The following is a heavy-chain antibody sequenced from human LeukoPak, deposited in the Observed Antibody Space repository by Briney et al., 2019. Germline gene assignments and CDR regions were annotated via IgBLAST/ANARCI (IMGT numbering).Heavy chain of an antibody. CDR3: ARGFFDRGNPGSWFDP. D-gene: IGHD3-10*01. CDR2: IYHTGNT. CDR1: GGSINFGAYS. J-gene: IGHJ5*02. V-gene: IGHV4-30-2*01. Sequence: PSQTLSLTCTVSGGSINFGAYSWNWIRRPPGKGLEWIGYIYHTGNTYYNPSLKSRVTISVDRSKSQFSLRLTSVTAADTAVYYCARGFFDRGNPGSWFDPWGQGTLVTVSS.